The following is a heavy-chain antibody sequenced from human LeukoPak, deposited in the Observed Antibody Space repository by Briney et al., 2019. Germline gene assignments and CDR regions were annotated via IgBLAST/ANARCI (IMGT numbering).Heavy chain of an antibody. D-gene: IGHD5-18*01. CDR2: INPNSGGT. V-gene: IGHV1-2*02. Sequence: ASVKVSCKASGYTFTGYYMHWVRQAPGHGLEWMEWINPNSGGTNYAQKFQGRVTMTRDTSISTAYMELSRLRSDDTAVYYCARPPFLRGYSYGFWGQGTLVTVSS. CDR1: GYTFTGYY. CDR3: ARPPFLRGYSYGF. J-gene: IGHJ4*02.